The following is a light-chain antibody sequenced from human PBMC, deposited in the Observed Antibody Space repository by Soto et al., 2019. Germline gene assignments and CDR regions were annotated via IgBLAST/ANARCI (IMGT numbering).Light chain of an antibody. CDR2: DVR. V-gene: IGLV2-14*01. Sequence: QSALTKPASVSGSPGQSITISCTGTTSDIGGYNFVSWYQQHPGKAPKLLIYDVRNRPSGVSNRFSGSKSGNTACLTISGLQAEDEADYYCNSYRTISTYVFGSGTKLTVL. CDR1: TSDIGGYNF. J-gene: IGLJ1*01. CDR3: NSYRTISTYV.